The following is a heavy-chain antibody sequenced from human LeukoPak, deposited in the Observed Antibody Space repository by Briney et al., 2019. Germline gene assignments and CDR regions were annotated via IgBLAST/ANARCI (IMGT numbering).Heavy chain of an antibody. J-gene: IGHJ4*02. Sequence: ASVKVSCKASGYTFTGYHMHWVRQAPGQGLEWMGWINPNSGDTNYAQKFQGRVTMTRDTSISTAYMELSWLRSDDTAVYYCARQGYSGHSQGAADYWGQGTLVTVSS. V-gene: IGHV1-2*02. D-gene: IGHD4-23*01. CDR1: GYTFTGYH. CDR2: INPNSGDT. CDR3: ARQGYSGHSQGAADY.